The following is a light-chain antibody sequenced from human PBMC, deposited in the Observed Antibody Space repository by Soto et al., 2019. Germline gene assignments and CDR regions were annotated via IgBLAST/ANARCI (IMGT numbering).Light chain of an antibody. CDR2: KTS. J-gene: IGKJ5*01. V-gene: IGKV1-5*03. Sequence: DIQMTQSPSTLSAYVRDRVTITCRASQNISIWLAWYQQKPGKAPKLLIYKTSTPESGVPSRFSGSGSDTVFTLTISSLQPDDFATYYCQQYDSYPITFGQGTRLENK. CDR3: QQYDSYPIT. CDR1: QNISIW.